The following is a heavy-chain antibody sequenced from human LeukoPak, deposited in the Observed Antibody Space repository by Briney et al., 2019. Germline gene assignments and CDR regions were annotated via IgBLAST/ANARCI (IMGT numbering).Heavy chain of an antibody. V-gene: IGHV3-21*01. CDR1: GFTFSSYA. Sequence: GGSLRLSCAASGFTFSSYAMSWVRQAPGKGLEWVSSISSSSSYIYYADSVKGRFTISRDSAKNSLYLQMNSLRAEDTAVYYCARGILPDDWGQGTLVTVSS. CDR2: ISSSSSYI. J-gene: IGHJ4*02. CDR3: ARGILPDD.